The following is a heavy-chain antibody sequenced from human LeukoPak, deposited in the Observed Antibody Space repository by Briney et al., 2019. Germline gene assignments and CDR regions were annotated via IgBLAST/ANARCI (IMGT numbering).Heavy chain of an antibody. CDR2: IYTGGPT. CDR1: GFNVSSKY. Sequence: GGSLRLSCAASGFNVSSKYMNWVRQAPGKGLEWVAVIYTGGPTYYADSVQGRFTISRDNSGNTVYLQMNSLRVEDTAMYFCARDPGYSGPYAYYYSFFDSWGQGTLVTVSS. CDR3: ARDPGYSGPYAYYYSFFDS. J-gene: IGHJ4*02. D-gene: IGHD3-16*01. V-gene: IGHV3-66*01.